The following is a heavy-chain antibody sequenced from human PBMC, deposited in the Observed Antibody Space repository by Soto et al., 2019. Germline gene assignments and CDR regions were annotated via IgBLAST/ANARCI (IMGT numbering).Heavy chain of an antibody. CDR3: ATDVMYCSGGSCYSHRDY. Sequence: QVQLVQSGAEVKKPGASVKVSCKVSGYTLTELSMHWVRQAPGKGLEWRVGFDPEDGETIYAQKLQGRVTMTEDTSTDTAYMELSSLRSEDTAVYYCATDVMYCSGGSCYSHRDYWGQGTLVTVSS. CDR1: GYTLTELS. CDR2: FDPEDGET. V-gene: IGHV1-24*01. D-gene: IGHD2-15*01. J-gene: IGHJ4*02.